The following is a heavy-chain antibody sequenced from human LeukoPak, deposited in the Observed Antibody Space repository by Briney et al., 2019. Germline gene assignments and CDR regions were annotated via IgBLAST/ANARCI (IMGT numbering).Heavy chain of an antibody. V-gene: IGHV1-8*03. CDR2: MNPNSGNT. Sequence: ASVKVSCKASGYTFTSYDINWVRQATGQGLEWMGWMNPNSGNTGYAQKFQGRVTITRNTSISTAYMELSSLRSEDTAVYYCARAYYYDSSGYYHTHFDYWGQGTLVTVSS. D-gene: IGHD3-22*01. J-gene: IGHJ4*02. CDR3: ARAYYYDSSGYYHTHFDY. CDR1: GYTFTSYD.